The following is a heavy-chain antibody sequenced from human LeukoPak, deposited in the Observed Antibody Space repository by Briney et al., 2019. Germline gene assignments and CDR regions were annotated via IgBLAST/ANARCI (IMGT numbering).Heavy chain of an antibody. CDR1: GYTFTSYY. D-gene: IGHD2-15*01. V-gene: IGHV1-46*01. J-gene: IGHJ3*02. Sequence: ASVKISCKASGYTFTSYYMHWVRQAPGQALEWMGIINPSGGSTSYAQKFQGRVTMTRDTSTSAVYMELSSLRSEDTAVYYCARERGGGSHRGAFDIWGQGTMVTVSS. CDR2: INPSGGST. CDR3: ARERGGGSHRGAFDI.